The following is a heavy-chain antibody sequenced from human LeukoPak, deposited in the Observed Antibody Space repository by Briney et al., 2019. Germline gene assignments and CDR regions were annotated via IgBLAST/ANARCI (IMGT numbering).Heavy chain of an antibody. CDR3: ARILNIVVVTSTTPGWYFDL. J-gene: IGHJ2*01. CDR1: GGSISSTSYY. D-gene: IGHD2-21*02. Sequence: SETLSLTCTVSGGSISSTSYYWGRIRQSPGKGLDWIGSIYYSGGTYYNPSLKSRGTIFIDRSKNQFSLNLTSVTAADTALYYCARILNIVVVTSTTPGWYFDLWGRGAQVTVSS. V-gene: IGHV4-39*01. CDR2: IYYSGGT.